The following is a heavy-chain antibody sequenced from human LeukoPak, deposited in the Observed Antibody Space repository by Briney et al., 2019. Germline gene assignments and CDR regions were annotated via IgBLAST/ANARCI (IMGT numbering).Heavy chain of an antibody. CDR1: GGSISSGSYY. D-gene: IGHD1-26*01. CDR3: ARDSGWELPYNWFDP. V-gene: IGHV4-61*01. CDR2: IYYSGST. Sequence: SQTLSLTCTVSGGSISSGSYYWSWIRQPPGKGLEWIGYIYYSGSTNYNPSLKSRVTISVDTSKNQFSLKLSSVTAADTAVYYCARDSGWELPYNWFDPWGQGTLVTVSS. J-gene: IGHJ5*02.